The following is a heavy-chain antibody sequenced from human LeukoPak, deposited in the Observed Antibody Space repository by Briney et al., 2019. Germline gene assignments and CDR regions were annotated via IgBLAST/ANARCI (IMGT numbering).Heavy chain of an antibody. CDR2: IIPIFGTA. CDR3: AEGSWSGFGPNAFDI. CDR1: GGTFSSYA. Sequence: AASVKVSCKASGGTFSSYAISWVRQAPGQGLEWMGGIIPIFGTANYAQKFQGRVTITADESTSTAYMELSSLRSEDTAVYYCAEGSWSGFGPNAFDIWGQGTMVTVSS. D-gene: IGHD3-3*01. J-gene: IGHJ3*02. V-gene: IGHV1-69*13.